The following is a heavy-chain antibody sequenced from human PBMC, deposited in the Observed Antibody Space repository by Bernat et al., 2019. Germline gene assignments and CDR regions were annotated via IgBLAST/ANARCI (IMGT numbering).Heavy chain of an antibody. V-gene: IGHV4-30-4*08. CDR1: GGSISSGDYY. CDR3: ARHWGQWLVWGAFDI. Sequence: QVQLQESGPGLVKPSQTLSLTCTVSGGSISSGDYYWNWIRQHPGKGLEWIGYINYSGRTYYNPSLKSRVTISVDTSKNQFSLKLSSVTAADTAVYYCARHWGQWLVWGAFDIWGQGTMVTVSS. J-gene: IGHJ3*02. CDR2: INYSGRT. D-gene: IGHD6-19*01.